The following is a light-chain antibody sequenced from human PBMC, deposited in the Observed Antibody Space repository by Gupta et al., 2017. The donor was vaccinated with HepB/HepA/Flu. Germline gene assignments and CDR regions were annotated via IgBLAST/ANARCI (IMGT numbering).Light chain of an antibody. CDR1: GSNIASNA. CDR3: AAWDSSMNVVV. Sequence: QSVLTQPPSVSAAPGQKVTISCSGSGSNIASNAVSWYQQFPGSAPKVVIYENDRRHSGIPARFSGSKADTSATVASTRLQAGDEADFFCAAWDSSMNVVVFGGGTKLTVL. V-gene: IGLV1-51*01. CDR2: END. J-gene: IGLJ2*01.